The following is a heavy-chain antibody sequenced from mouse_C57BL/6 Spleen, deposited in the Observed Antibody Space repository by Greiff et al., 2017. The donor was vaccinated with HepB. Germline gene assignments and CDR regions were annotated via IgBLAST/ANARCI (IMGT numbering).Heavy chain of an antibody. CDR2: IYPGSGST. CDR3: ARALYYGSSYPAWFAY. J-gene: IGHJ3*01. V-gene: IGHV1-55*01. Sequence: QVQLQQPGAELVKPGASVKMSCKASGYTFTSYWITWVKQRPGQGLEWIGDIYPGSGSTNYNEKFKSKATLTVDTSSSTAYMQLSSLTSVDSAVYYCARALYYGSSYPAWFAYWGQGTLVTVSA. CDR1: GYTFTSYW. D-gene: IGHD1-1*01.